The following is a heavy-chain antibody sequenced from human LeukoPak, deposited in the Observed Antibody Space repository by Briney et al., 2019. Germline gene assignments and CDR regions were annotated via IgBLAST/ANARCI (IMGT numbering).Heavy chain of an antibody. D-gene: IGHD2-21*02. V-gene: IGHV3-9*01. CDR1: GFTFDDYA. J-gene: IGHJ1*01. CDR3: ASGKCGGDCYSDFQH. CDR2: ISWNSGSI. Sequence: GGSLRLSCAASGFTFDDYAMHWVRQAPGKGLEWVSGISWNSGSIGYADSAKGRFTISRDNSKNTLYLQMNSLRAEDTAVYYCASGKCGGDCYSDFQHWGQGTLVTVSS.